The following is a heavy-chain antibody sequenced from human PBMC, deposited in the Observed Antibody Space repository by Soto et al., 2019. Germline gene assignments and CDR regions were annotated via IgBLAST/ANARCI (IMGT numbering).Heavy chain of an antibody. CDR1: GYTFTSYG. CDR2: ISAYNGNT. CDR3: AREWGFGSGDYGGWFDP. V-gene: IGHV1-18*01. Sequence: GASVKVSCKASGYTFTSYGISWVRQAPGQGLEWMGWISAYNGNTNYAQKLQGRVTMTTDTSTSTAYMELRSLRSDDTAVYYCAREWGFGSGDYGGWFDPWGQGTLVTVSS. J-gene: IGHJ5*02. D-gene: IGHD4-17*01.